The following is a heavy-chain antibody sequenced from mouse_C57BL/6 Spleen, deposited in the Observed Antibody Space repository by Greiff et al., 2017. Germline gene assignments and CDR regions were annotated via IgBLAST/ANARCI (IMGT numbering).Heavy chain of an antibody. CDR2: DYPGDGDT. V-gene: IGHV1-82*01. CDR3: ARERG. CDR1: GYAFSSSW. Sequence: VQLQQSGPELVKPGASVKISCKASGYAFSSSWMNWVKQRPGKGLEGVGRDYPGDGDTNYNGKFKGKATLTADKSSSTAYMQHSSLTSEDSAVYCCARERGWGQGTTLTVSS. J-gene: IGHJ2*01.